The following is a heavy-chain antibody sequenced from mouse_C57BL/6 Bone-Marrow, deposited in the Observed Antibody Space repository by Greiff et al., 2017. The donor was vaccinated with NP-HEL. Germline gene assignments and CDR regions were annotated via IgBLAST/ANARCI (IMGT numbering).Heavy chain of an antibody. D-gene: IGHD1-1*01. CDR3: ARGDYGSSYGY. CDR2: ISYDGSN. CDR1: GYSITSGYY. Sequence: EVKLQESGPGLVKPSQSLSLTCSVTGYSITSGYYWNWIRQFPGNKLEWMGYISYDGSNNYNPSLKNRISITRDTSKNQVFLKLNSVTTEDTATYYCARGDYGSSYGYWGQGTTLTVSS. V-gene: IGHV3-6*01. J-gene: IGHJ2*01.